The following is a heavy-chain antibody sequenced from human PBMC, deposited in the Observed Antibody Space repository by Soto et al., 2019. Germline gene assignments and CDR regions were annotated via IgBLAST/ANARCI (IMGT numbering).Heavy chain of an antibody. J-gene: IGHJ4*02. CDR2: ISAHNGKT. Sequence: QVHLVQSGAEVKKPGASVKDSCKGSGYGFTTNGITWVRQAPGQGLEWMPWISAHNGKTNYAQKLQGRVTVTRDTSTSTAYMELRSLRSDDTAVYYCARGRYGDYWGQGALVTVSS. CDR1: GYGFTTNG. D-gene: IGHD1-1*01. V-gene: IGHV1-18*01. CDR3: ARGRYGDY.